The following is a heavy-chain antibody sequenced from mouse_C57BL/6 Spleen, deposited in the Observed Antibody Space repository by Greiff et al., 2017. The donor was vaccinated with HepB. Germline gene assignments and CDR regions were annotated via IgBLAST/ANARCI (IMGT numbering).Heavy chain of an antibody. Sequence: DVQLQESGPGLVKPSQSLSLTCSVTGYSITSGYYWNWIRQFPGNKLEWMGYISYDGSNNYNPSLKNRISITRDTSKNQFFLKLNSVTTEDTATYYCARERYYYGSSYSYWYFDVWGTGTTVTVSS. V-gene: IGHV3-6*01. CDR1: GYSITSGYY. CDR3: ARERYYYGSSYSYWYFDV. D-gene: IGHD1-1*01. CDR2: ISYDGSN. J-gene: IGHJ1*03.